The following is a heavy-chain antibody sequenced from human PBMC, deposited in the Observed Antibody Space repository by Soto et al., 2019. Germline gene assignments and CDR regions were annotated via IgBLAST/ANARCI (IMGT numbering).Heavy chain of an antibody. D-gene: IGHD2-21*02. CDR2: IIPILGIA. V-gene: IGHV1-69*04. Sequence: GASVKVSCKASGGTFGSYTISWVRQAPGQGLEWMGRIIPILGIANYAQKFQGRVTITADKSTSTAYMELSSLRSEDTAVYYCARDHGGGDSWMNWFDPWDQATLVTVSS. CDR1: GGTFGSYT. CDR3: ARDHGGGDSWMNWFDP. J-gene: IGHJ5*02.